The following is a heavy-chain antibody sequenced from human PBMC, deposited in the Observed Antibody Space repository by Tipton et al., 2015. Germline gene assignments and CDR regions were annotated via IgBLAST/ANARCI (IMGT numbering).Heavy chain of an antibody. D-gene: IGHD5-24*01. CDR2: IKQDGSEK. J-gene: IGHJ4*02. Sequence: GSLRLSCAAAGFTFSNYGMHWVRQAPGKGLEWVANIKQDGSEKYYVDSVKGRFTISRDNAKNSLYLQMNSLRAEDTAVYYCARGYTDFDYWGQGTLVTVSS. CDR1: GFTFSNYG. CDR3: ARGYTDFDY. V-gene: IGHV3-7*03.